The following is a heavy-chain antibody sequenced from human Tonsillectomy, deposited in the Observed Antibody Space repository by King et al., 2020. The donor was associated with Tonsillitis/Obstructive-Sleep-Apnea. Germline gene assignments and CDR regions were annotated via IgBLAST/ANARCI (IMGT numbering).Heavy chain of an antibody. CDR2: ISSSSSYI. J-gene: IGHJ4*02. CDR3: AGGGAAAYQIDY. V-gene: IGHV3-21*01. D-gene: IGHD2-2*01. Sequence: VQLVESGGGLVKPGGSLRLSCAASGFTFSSYSMNWVRQAPGKGLEWVSSISSSSSYIYYADSVKGRFTISRDNAKNSLYLQMNSLRAEVTAVYYCAGGGAAAYQIDYWGQGTLVTVSS. CDR1: GFTFSSYS.